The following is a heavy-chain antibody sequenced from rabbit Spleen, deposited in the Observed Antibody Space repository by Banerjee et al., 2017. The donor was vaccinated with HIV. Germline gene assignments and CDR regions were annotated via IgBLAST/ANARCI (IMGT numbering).Heavy chain of an antibody. CDR1: GVSFSSGYD. CDR3: ARDAGRGDYIDGVFNL. Sequence: QQLVESGGGLVKPGASLTLTCNASGVSFSSGYDMCWVRQPPGKGLEWIACIYTGNSKTYYASWAKGRFTISKTSSTTVTLQMTSLTVADTATYFCARDAGRGDYIDGVFNLWGPGTLVTVS. D-gene: IGHD2-1*01. CDR2: IYTGNSKT. V-gene: IGHV1S40*01. J-gene: IGHJ4*01.